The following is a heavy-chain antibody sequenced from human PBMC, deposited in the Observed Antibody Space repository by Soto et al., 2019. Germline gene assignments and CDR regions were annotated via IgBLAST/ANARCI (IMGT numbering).Heavy chain of an antibody. J-gene: IGHJ6*02. CDR1: GGSVSDSSSY. CDR2: IYYTGST. V-gene: IGHV4-39*01. CDR3: ARRVDAPRYYGMDV. D-gene: IGHD5-12*01. Sequence: PSETLSLTCAVSGGSVSDSSSYWGWIRQPPGKGLEWIGIIYYTGSTYYNPPLKSRLTISVDTSKNQFSLKLRYVTAADTAMYYCARRVDAPRYYGMDVWGQGTTVTVSS.